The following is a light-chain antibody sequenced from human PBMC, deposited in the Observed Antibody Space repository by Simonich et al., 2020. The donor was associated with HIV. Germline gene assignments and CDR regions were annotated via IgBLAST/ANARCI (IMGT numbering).Light chain of an antibody. CDR2: GAS. J-gene: IGKJ4*01. Sequence: EIVLTQSPGTLYLSPGERATLSCRASQSVSSSYLAWYQQKPGQAPRLLIYGASGRDTGIPDRFSGSGSGTDFTLTISRLEPEDFVVYYCQQYGSSPLTFGGGTKVEIK. CDR3: QQYGSSPLT. V-gene: IGKV3-20*01. CDR1: QSVSSSY.